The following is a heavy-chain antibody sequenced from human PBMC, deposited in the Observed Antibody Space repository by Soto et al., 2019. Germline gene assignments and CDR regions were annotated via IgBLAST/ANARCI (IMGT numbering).Heavy chain of an antibody. CDR1: GGTFSSYA. Sequence: GASVTVSCKACGGTFSSYAIGWVRQAPGQGRAWMGGLIPIFGTANYAQQFQGRVTITADKYTSTEYMELRSLRSEDTAVYYCARDWSGDSSWGYKGFHARGKGTLGT. CDR2: LIPIFGTA. J-gene: IGHJ4*02. D-gene: IGHD4-17*01. V-gene: IGHV1-69*06. CDR3: ARDWSGDSSWGYKGFHA.